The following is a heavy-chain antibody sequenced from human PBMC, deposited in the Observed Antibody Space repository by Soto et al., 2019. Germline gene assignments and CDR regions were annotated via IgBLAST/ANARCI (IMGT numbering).Heavy chain of an antibody. CDR1: GFTFSSYG. CDR2: IWYDGSNK. J-gene: IGHJ6*02. D-gene: IGHD3-3*01. CDR3: ARDGEYGFLEWAREPDYYYGMDV. V-gene: IGHV3-33*01. Sequence: GGSLRLSCAASGFTFSSYGMHWVRQAPGKGLEWVAVIWYDGSNKYYADSVKGRFTISRDNSKNTLYLQINSLRAEDTAVYYCARDGEYGFLEWAREPDYYYGMDVWGQGTTVTVSS.